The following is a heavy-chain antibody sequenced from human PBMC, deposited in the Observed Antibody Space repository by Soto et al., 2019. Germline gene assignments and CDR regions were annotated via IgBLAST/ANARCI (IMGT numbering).Heavy chain of an antibody. CDR1: GGSISSYY. Sequence: SETLSLTCTVSGGSISSYYWSWIRQPPGKGLEWIGYIYYSGSTNYNPSLKSRVTISVDTSKNQFSLRLISVTAADTAKYFCAREGNLGRWLQPLDFWGQGTLVTVSS. D-gene: IGHD5-12*01. CDR2: IYYSGST. CDR3: AREGNLGRWLQPLDF. J-gene: IGHJ4*02. V-gene: IGHV4-59*01.